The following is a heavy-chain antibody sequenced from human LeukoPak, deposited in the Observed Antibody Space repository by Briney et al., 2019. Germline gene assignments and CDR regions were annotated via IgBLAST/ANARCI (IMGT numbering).Heavy chain of an antibody. D-gene: IGHD4-23*01. CDR1: GYTFTSYS. J-gene: IGHJ5*02. Sequence: ASVKVSCKASGYTFTSYSMHWVRQAPGQGLEWMGLINSRGTSTIYAEKFQGRIIMTRDMSTTTDYMALSSLKSDDTAVYYCARDNSIHERGWWFDPWGQGTLVTVSS. CDR3: ARDNSIHERGWWFDP. V-gene: IGHV1-46*01. CDR2: INSRGTST.